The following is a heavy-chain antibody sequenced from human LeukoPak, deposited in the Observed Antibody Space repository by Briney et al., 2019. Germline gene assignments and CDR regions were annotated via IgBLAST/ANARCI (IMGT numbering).Heavy chain of an antibody. V-gene: IGHV3-30*04. CDR1: GFTFSSYA. D-gene: IGHD6-19*01. CDR3: ARDWRIAVALGPISN. Sequence: PGGSLRLSCAASGFTFSSYAMHWVRQAPGKGLEWVAVISYDGSNKYYADSVKGRFTISRDNSKNTLYLQMNSLRAEDTAVYYCARDWRIAVALGPISNWGQGTLVTVSP. CDR2: ISYDGSNK. J-gene: IGHJ4*02.